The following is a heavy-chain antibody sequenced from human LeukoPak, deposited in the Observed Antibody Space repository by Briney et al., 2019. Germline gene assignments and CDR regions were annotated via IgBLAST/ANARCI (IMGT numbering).Heavy chain of an antibody. V-gene: IGHV1-69*04. Sequence: SVTVSCKASGGTFSNYAISWVRQAPGQGLQWMGRIIPILGVANYAQNFHGRVLITADKSTSTAYMELSSLRSEDTAVYYCATDLRASAGPARFDPWGQGALVTVSS. J-gene: IGHJ5*02. CDR3: ATDLRASAGPARFDP. CDR2: IIPILGVA. D-gene: IGHD6-13*01. CDR1: GGTFSNYA.